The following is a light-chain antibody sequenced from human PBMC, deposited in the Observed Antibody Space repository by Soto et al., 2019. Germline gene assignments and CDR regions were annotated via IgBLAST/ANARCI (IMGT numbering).Light chain of an antibody. Sequence: QAVVTQEPSFSVSPGGTVTLTCGLSSGSVSTSYYPSWHQQTPGQAPRTLIYSTNTRSSGVPDRFSGSILGNKAALTITGAQADDESDYYCVLYLPSGIWVFGGGTQLTVL. J-gene: IGLJ2*01. V-gene: IGLV8-61*01. CDR1: SGSVSTSYY. CDR2: STN. CDR3: VLYLPSGIWV.